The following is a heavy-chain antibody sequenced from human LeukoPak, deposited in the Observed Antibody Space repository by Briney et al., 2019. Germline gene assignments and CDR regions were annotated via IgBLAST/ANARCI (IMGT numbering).Heavy chain of an antibody. Sequence: SETLSLTCTVSGGSISSYYWSWIRQPAGKGLEWIGRIYTSGSTNYNPSLKSRVTMSVDTSKSQFSLKLSSVTAADTAVYYCARDRVLQLLYKPPYYYYGMDVWGQGTTVTVSS. J-gene: IGHJ6*02. V-gene: IGHV4-4*07. CDR3: ARDRVLQLLYKPPYYYYGMDV. CDR2: IYTSGST. CDR1: GGSISSYY. D-gene: IGHD2-2*01.